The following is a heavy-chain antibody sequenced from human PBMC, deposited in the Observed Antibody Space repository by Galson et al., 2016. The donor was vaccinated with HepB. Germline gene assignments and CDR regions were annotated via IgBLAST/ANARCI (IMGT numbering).Heavy chain of an antibody. J-gene: IGHJ3*01. D-gene: IGHD7-27*01. Sequence: SVKVSCKASGGSFTRYVINWVRQAPGQGLEWMGGFIPIYHSAYYAQSLRGRVTLSADESTATAYMELSDLRPEDTAVYFCARETNWGRVTTKLADAFDVWGPGTKVTVSS. CDR3: ARETNWGRVTTKLADAFDV. CDR2: FIPIYHSA. V-gene: IGHV1-69*13. CDR1: GGSFTRYV.